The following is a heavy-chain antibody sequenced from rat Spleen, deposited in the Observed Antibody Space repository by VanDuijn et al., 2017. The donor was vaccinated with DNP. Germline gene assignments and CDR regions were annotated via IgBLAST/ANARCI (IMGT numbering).Heavy chain of an antibody. CDR1: GFTFSYYG. CDR2: IIYDGSRT. J-gene: IGHJ3*01. CDR3: TTLNFYASLSEYFDY. V-gene: IGHV5S10*01. D-gene: IGHD1-12*01. Sequence: EVQLVESGGGLVQPGRSLKLSCAASGFTFSYYGMAWVRQAPKKGLEWVATIIYDGSRTYYRDSVKGRFTISRDNAKSILYLQTDSLRSEDTATYYCTTLNFYASLSEYFDYWGQGTLVTVSS.